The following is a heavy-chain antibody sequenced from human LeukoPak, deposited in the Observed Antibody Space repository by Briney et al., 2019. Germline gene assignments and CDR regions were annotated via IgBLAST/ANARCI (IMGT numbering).Heavy chain of an antibody. D-gene: IGHD3-10*01. CDR3: AREPGHYYGSGSLDY. CDR2: TYYRSKWYN. J-gene: IGHJ4*02. CDR1: GDSVSSNSAA. Sequence: SQTLSLTCAISGDSVSSNSAAWNSIRQSPSRGLEWLGRTYYRSKWYNDYAVSVKSRITINPDTSKNQFSLQLNSVTPEDTAVYYCAREPGHYYGSGSLDYWGQGTLVTVSS. V-gene: IGHV6-1*01.